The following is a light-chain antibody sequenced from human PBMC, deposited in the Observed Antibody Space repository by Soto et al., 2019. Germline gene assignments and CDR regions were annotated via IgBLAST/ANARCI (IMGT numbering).Light chain of an antibody. J-gene: IGKJ4*01. CDR1: QSTSDW. CDR3: QQYNSYSLT. V-gene: IGKV1-5*01. Sequence: DIQMTQSPSTLSASVGDRVTITCRASQSTSDWLAWYQQKPGKAPKLLIYDASGLESGVPSRFSGSGSGTEFTLTISSLQPDDFATYYCQQYNSYSLTFGGGTKVEIK. CDR2: DAS.